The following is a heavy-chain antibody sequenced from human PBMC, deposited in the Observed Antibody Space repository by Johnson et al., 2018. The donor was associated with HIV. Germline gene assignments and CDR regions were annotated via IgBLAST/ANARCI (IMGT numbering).Heavy chain of an antibody. CDR1: GFTFSSYG. Sequence: QVQLVESGGGVVRPGGSLRLSCAASGFTFSSYGMHWVRQAPGKGLEWVAVISYDGSNKYYADSVKGRFTISRDNAKTSLYLQMRSLRHDDTAVYYCASEVEYSSLGGVWGQGTVVTVSS. D-gene: IGHD6-6*01. V-gene: IGHV3-30*03. J-gene: IGHJ3*01. CDR3: ASEVEYSSLGGV. CDR2: ISYDGSNK.